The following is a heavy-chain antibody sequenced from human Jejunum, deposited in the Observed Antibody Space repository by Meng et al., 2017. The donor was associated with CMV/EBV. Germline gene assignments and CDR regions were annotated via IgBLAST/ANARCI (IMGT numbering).Heavy chain of an antibody. CDR2: INWDGGAT. V-gene: IGHV3-20*03. CDR3: AKDISTSIAAPDY. J-gene: IGHJ4*02. CDR1: GFLFDDYG. Sequence: SGFLFDDYGMNWVRQAPGKGLEWVAGINWDGGATGYADSVKGRFTISRDNAKNSLYLQMNSLSAEDTALYYCAKDISTSIAAPDYWGQGTLVTVSS. D-gene: IGHD6-6*01.